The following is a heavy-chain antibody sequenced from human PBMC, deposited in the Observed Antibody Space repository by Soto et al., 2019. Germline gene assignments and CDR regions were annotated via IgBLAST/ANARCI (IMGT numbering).Heavy chain of an antibody. D-gene: IGHD6-19*01. Sequence: GGSLRLSCAASGFTFSDYGFHWVRQAPGKGLEYVSAISRDGRITNYANSVKGRFTISRDNSKNTLYLQMGSLRVEDMAVYYCARVFRYSSGCIDNWGQGTLVTVSS. CDR1: GFTFSDYG. CDR2: ISRDGRIT. J-gene: IGHJ4*02. V-gene: IGHV3-64*01. CDR3: ARVFRYSSGCIDN.